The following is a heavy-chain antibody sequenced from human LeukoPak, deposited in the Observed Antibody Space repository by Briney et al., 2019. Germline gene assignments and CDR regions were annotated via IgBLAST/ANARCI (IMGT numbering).Heavy chain of an antibody. CDR2: IYHSGST. V-gene: IGHV4-30-2*01. Sequence: SQTLSLTCAVSGGSISSGGYSWSWIRQPPGKGLEWIGYIYHSGSTCYNPSLKSRVTISVDRSKNQFSLKLSSVTAADTAVYYCARSDIVATILDYWGQGTLVTVSS. CDR3: ARSDIVATILDY. J-gene: IGHJ4*02. CDR1: GGSISSGGYS. D-gene: IGHD5-12*01.